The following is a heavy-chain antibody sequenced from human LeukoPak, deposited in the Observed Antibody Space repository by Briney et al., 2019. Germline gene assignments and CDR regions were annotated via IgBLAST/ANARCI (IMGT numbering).Heavy chain of an antibody. CDR3: ARDELGFDY. D-gene: IGHD7-27*01. CDR1: GDSVSSNSAA. J-gene: IGHJ4*02. CDR2: TYYRSKWYN. V-gene: IGHV6-1*01. Sequence: SQTLSLTCAISGDSVSSNSAAWHWIRQSPSRGLEWLGRTYYRSKWYNDYAVSLKGRITINPDTSKNHFSLQLNSVTPEDTAAYYCARDELGFDYWGQGTLVTVSS.